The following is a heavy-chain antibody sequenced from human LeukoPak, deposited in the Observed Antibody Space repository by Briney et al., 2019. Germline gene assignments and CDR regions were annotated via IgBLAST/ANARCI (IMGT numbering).Heavy chain of an antibody. Sequence: SLRLSCAASGFTFSSYEMNWVRQAPGQGMDWDSKISTSGSAIYYADSVKGRFTISRDNAKSTLYLQMNSLRVEHTAVYYCARGGSRGYWGQGTVVTVS. D-gene: IGHD6-19*01. CDR3: ARGGSRGY. CDR2: ISTSGSAI. CDR1: GFTFSSYE. J-gene: IGHJ4*02. V-gene: IGHV3-48*03.